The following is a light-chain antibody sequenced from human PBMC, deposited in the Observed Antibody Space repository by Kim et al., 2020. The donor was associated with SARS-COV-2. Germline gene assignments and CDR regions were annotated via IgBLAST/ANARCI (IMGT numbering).Light chain of an antibody. CDR3: QAWDSSTLYV. CDR1: KLGDKY. V-gene: IGLV3-1*01. CDR2: QDS. Sequence: VPPGQTASITCSGDKLGDKYACWYQQKPGQSPVLVIYQDSKRPSGSPERFSGSNSGNTATLTNSGTQAMDEADYYCQAWDSSTLYVFGTGTKVTVL. J-gene: IGLJ1*01.